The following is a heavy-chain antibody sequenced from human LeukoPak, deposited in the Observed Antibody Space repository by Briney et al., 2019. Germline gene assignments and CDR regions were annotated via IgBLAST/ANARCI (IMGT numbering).Heavy chain of an antibody. V-gene: IGHV3-21*01. J-gene: IGHJ4*02. CDR1: GFTFSSYS. CDR2: ISSSSSYI. Sequence: PGGSLRLSCAASGFTFSSYSMNWVRQAPGKGLEWVSSISSSSSYIYYADSVKGRFTISRDNAKNSLYLQMNSLRAEDTAVYYCARDLTLSGSYSGWGQGTLVTVSS. D-gene: IGHD1-26*01. CDR3: ARDLTLSGSYSG.